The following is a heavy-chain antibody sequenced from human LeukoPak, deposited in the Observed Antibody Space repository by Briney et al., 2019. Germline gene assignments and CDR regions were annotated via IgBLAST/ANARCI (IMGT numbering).Heavy chain of an antibody. CDR2: IRYDGSNK. Sequence: GGSLRLSCAASGFTFSSYGMHWVRQAPGEGLEWVAFIRYDGSNKYYADSVKGRFTISRDNSKNTLYLQMNSLRAEDTAVYYCARGGKIPLAGTRSPQYFQHWGQGTLVTVSS. V-gene: IGHV3-30*02. J-gene: IGHJ1*01. CDR3: ARGGKIPLAGTRSPQYFQH. D-gene: IGHD6-19*01. CDR1: GFTFSSYG.